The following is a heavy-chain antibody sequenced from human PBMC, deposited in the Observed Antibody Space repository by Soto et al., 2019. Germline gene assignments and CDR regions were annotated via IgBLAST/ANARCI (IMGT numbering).Heavy chain of an antibody. J-gene: IGHJ6*03. D-gene: IGHD4-4*01. CDR2: ISYDGSNK. CDR1: GFTFSSYG. V-gene: IGHV3-30*18. CDR3: AKPKWTTVMTTYYYYYYMDV. Sequence: GGSLRLSCAASGFTFSSYGMHWVRQAPGKGLEWVAVISYDGSNKYYADSVKGRFTISRDNSKNTLYLQMNSLRAEDTAVYYCAKPKWTTVMTTYYYYYYMDVWGKGTTVTVSS.